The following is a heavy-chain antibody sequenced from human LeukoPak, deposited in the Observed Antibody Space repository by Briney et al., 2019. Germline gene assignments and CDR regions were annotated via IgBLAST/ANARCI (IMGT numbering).Heavy chain of an antibody. CDR1: GFTFSDYN. CDR3: TRRLDD. J-gene: IGHJ4*02. CDR2: ISTSGDYI. Sequence: GGSLRLSCAASGFTFSDYNMNWVRQAPGKGLEWVSSISTSGDYINADSVKGRFTISRDNAQNSLYLQMNGLRVEDTAVYYCTRRLDDWGQGTLVTVSS. V-gene: IGHV3-21*06. D-gene: IGHD3-16*01.